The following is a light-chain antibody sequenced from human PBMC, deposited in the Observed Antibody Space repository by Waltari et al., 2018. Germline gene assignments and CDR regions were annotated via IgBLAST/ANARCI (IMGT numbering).Light chain of an antibody. V-gene: IGLV2-14*03. CDR1: SSDVGRYEY. Sequence: QSALTQPASVSGSPGQSITISCTGTSSDVGRYEYVSWYQQYPGKAPRLIIFEVSERPSGVSDRFSGSKSDNTASLTISGLQAEDEADYYCSSYTSSSTLVFGAGTKVTVL. CDR2: EVS. CDR3: SSYTSSSTLV. J-gene: IGLJ1*01.